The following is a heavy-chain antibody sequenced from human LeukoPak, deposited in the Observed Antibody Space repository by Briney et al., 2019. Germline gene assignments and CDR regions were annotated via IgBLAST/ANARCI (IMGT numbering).Heavy chain of an antibody. D-gene: IGHD2-2*01. Sequence: PGGSLRLSCAASGFTFSSYSMNWVRQAPGKGLEWVSSISSSSSYIYYADSVKGRFTISRDNAKNSLYLQMNSLRAEDTAVYYCASGGGAYCSSTSCSSPRRAYYFDCWGQGTLVTVSS. CDR3: ASGGGAYCSSTSCSSPRRAYYFDC. CDR1: GFTFSSYS. J-gene: IGHJ4*02. CDR2: ISSSSSYI. V-gene: IGHV3-21*01.